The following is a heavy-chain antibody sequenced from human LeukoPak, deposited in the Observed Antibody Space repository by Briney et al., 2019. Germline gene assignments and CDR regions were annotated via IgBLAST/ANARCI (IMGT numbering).Heavy chain of an antibody. CDR3: ARDSALAQAVMFDY. D-gene: IGHD6-19*01. Sequence: PGGSLRLSCAASGFTFSSYAMSWVRQAPGKGLEWTGSIDHSGSTYYNPSLKSRITISVDTSKNQFSLKLSSVTAADTAVYYCARDSALAQAVMFDYWGQGTLVTVSS. V-gene: IGHV4-38-2*02. J-gene: IGHJ4*02. CDR1: GFTFSSYA. CDR2: IDHSGST.